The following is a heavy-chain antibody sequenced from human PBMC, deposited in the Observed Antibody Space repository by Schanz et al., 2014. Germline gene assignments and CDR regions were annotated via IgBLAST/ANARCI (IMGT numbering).Heavy chain of an antibody. D-gene: IGHD2-8*02. CDR1: GYTFTSYG. V-gene: IGHV1-18*01. CDR3: ATMWGYCTATACQILEVLDV. J-gene: IGHJ3*01. CDR2: ISPYNGNT. Sequence: QVQLVQSGAEVKKPGASVKVSCKASGYTFTSYGISWVRQAPGQGLEWMGWISPYNGNTNYAQKLQGRVTMTADTSTSTAYMELSSLRSDDTAVYYCATMWGYCTATACQILEVLDVWGQGTMXTVSS.